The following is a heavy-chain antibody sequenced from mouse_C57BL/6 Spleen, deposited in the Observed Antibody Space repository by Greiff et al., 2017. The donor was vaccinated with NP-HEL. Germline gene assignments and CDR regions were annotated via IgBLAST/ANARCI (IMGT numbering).Heavy chain of an antibody. J-gene: IGHJ4*01. D-gene: IGHD1-1*01. CDR1: GYAFTNYL. V-gene: IGHV1-54*01. CDR2: INPGSGGP. Sequence: QVQLQQSGAELVRPGTSVKVSCKASGYAFTNYLIEWVKQRPGQGLEWIGVINPGSGGPNYNEKFKGKATLTADKSSSTAYMQLSSLTSEDSAVYFCARELLRYYAMDYWGQGTSVTVSS. CDR3: ARELLRYYAMDY.